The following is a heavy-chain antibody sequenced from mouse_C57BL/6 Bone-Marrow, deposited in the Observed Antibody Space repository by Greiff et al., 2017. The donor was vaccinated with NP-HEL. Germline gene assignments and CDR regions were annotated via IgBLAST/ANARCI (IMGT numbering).Heavy chain of an antibody. Sequence: QVHVKQSGPGLVQPSQSLSITCTVSGFSLTSYGVHWVRQSPGKGLEWLGVIWSGGSTDYNAAFISRLSISKDNSKSQVFFKMNSLQANDTAIYYCAREHYRYDAGAWFAYWGQGTLVTVSA. J-gene: IGHJ3*01. CDR1: GFSLTSYG. CDR2: IWSGGST. D-gene: IGHD2-14*01. CDR3: AREHYRYDAGAWFAY. V-gene: IGHV2-2*02.